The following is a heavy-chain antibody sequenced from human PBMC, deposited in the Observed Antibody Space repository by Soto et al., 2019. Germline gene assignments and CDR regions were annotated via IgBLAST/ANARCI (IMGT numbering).Heavy chain of an antibody. CDR1: GGTFSSYT. D-gene: IGHD4-4*01. CDR2: IIPILGIA. J-gene: IGHJ5*02. CDR3: ARGDYRYNWFDP. Sequence: QVQLVQSGDEVKKPGSSVKVSCKASGGTFSSYTISWVRQAPGQGLEWMGRIIPILGIANYAQKFQGRVTITADKSTSTAYMELSSLRSEDTAVYYCARGDYRYNWFDPWGQGTLVTVSS. V-gene: IGHV1-69*02.